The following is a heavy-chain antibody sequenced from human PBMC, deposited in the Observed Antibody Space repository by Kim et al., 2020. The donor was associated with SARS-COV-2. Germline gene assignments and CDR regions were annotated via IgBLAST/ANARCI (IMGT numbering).Heavy chain of an antibody. CDR3: AKDQGSGWSH. CDR2: GST. V-gene: IGHV3-23*01. D-gene: IGHD6-19*01. Sequence: GSTYYAASVKGRLTSARENSKNTLYLQMNSLRAEDTAVYYCAKDQGSGWSHWGQGTLVTVSS. J-gene: IGHJ4*02.